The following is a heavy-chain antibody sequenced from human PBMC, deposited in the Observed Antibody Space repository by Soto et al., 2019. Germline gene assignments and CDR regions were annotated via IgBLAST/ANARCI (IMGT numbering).Heavy chain of an antibody. J-gene: IGHJ4*02. D-gene: IGHD3-10*01. Sequence: EVQMLAAGGGVVQPGGSLRLSCGASGFIFSRHGMSWVRQAPGKGLEWVSSINTRGAAVDNVDFVKGRFTVSRDNSENTLYLQMNNLREEDTAIYYCARGSFGELLFDYWGQGALVTVSS. CDR3: ARGSFGELLFDY. CDR2: INTRGAAV. CDR1: GFIFSRHG. V-gene: IGHV3-23*01.